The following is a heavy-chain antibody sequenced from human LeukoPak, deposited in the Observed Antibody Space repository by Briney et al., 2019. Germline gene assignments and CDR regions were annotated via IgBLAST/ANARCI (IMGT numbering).Heavy chain of an antibody. CDR3: ARGRSNYHGVDV. Sequence: PSETLSLTCSVSDGSINSYYWNWIRRPPGKGLEWIGYIYYNGNTNYSPSLKSRVTMSVDTSKNLFSLKVSSVTAADTAVYYCARGRSNYHGVDVWGQGTTVTVSS. J-gene: IGHJ6*02. D-gene: IGHD1-26*01. CDR2: IYYNGNT. CDR1: DGSINSYY. V-gene: IGHV4-59*01.